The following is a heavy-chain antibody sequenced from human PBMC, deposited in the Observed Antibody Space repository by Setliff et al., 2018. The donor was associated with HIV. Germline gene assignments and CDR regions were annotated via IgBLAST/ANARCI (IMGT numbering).Heavy chain of an antibody. CDR1: DGSVSSSSYY. CDR2: IYAGGST. J-gene: IGHJ4*02. CDR3: ARAVSHVDY. Sequence: SETLSLTCTVSDGSVSSSSYYWAWIRQSPGKGLEWIGSIYAGGSTYYQPSLKSRVTISVDTSKNQFSLKLSSVTAADTAVYYCARAVSHVDYWGQGTLVTVSS. V-gene: IGHV4-39*07.